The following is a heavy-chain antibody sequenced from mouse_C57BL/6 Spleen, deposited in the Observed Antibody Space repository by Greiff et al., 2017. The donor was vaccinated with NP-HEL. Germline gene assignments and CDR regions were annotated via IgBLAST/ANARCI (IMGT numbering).Heavy chain of an antibody. CDR3: ASSFYGNYGVDY. D-gene: IGHD2-10*01. CDR2: INPGSGGT. J-gene: IGHJ4*01. V-gene: IGHV1-54*01. CDR1: GYAFTNYL. Sequence: VQLQESGAELVRPGTSVKVSCKASGYAFTNYLIEWVKQRPGQGLEWIGVINPGSGGTNYNEKFKGKATLTADKSSSTAYMQLSSLTSEDSAVYFCASSFYGNYGVDYWGQGTSVTVSS.